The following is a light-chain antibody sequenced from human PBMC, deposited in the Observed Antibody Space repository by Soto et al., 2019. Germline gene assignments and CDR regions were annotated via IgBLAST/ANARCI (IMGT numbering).Light chain of an antibody. CDR3: QQYNTYRA. CDR1: QGISSY. J-gene: IGKJ1*01. CDR2: KAS. Sequence: DIQLTQSPSFLSASVGDIVTITCRASQGISSYLAWYQQKPGKAPKFLIYKASTLESGVPSRFSGSGSGTEFTLTISSLQPDDFATYYCQQYNTYRAFGQGTKVEI. V-gene: IGKV1-9*01.